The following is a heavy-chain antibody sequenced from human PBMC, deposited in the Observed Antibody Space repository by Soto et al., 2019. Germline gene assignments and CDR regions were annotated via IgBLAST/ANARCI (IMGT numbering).Heavy chain of an antibody. CDR1: GGSVSSGSYY. D-gene: IGHD2-21*02. J-gene: IGHJ4*02. CDR3: ARGPGNIYCGGDCYSSYFDY. V-gene: IGHV4-61*01. CDR2: IYYSGST. Sequence: SETLSLTCTVSGGSVSSGSYYWSWIRQPPGKGLEWIGYIYYSGSTNYNPSLKSRVAISVDTSKNQFSLKLSSVTAADTAVYYCARGPGNIYCGGDCYSSYFDYWGQGTLVTVSS.